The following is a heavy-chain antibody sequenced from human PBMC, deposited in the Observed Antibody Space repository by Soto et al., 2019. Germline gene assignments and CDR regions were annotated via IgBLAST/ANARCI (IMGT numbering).Heavy chain of an antibody. V-gene: IGHV1-69*02. CDR3: TLGSWSAETFDI. Sequence: QVQLLQSGAEMKKPGSSVKVSCKASGGTFSTYTIIWVRQAPGQGLEWMGRIIPMLDITNTAQNFQGRVTIPADKSTSTAYLELSALRSDDTAIYFCTLGSWSAETFDIWGRGTLVTVSS. CDR2: IIPMLDIT. CDR1: GGTFSTYT. J-gene: IGHJ3*02. D-gene: IGHD6-13*01.